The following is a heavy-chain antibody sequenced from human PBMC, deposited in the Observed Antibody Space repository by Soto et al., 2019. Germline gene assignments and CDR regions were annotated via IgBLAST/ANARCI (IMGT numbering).Heavy chain of an antibody. D-gene: IGHD5-12*01. CDR2: ISAYNGNT. CDR1: GYTFTSYG. Sequence: SVKVTCKASGYTFTSYGISWVRQAPGQGLEWMGWISAYNGNTKYAQKFQGRVTMTTDPSTTTAYLELRSLRSDDTAVYYCARHHGPTTSENWFDPWGQGTLVTVSS. V-gene: IGHV1-18*04. CDR3: ARHHGPTTSENWFDP. J-gene: IGHJ5*02.